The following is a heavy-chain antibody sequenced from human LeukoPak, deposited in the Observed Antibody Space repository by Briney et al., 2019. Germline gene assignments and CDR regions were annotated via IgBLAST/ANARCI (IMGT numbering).Heavy chain of an antibody. CDR3: AKEAPYYYYGLWYFDL. J-gene: IGHJ2*01. CDR1: GFTFSSYT. Sequence: GGSLRLSCAASGFTFSSYTLSWVRQAPGRGLEWVSTISSTGVHTFNADSVEGRFTVSRDNSKNTLYLQMNSLRAEDTAVYYCAKEAPYYYYGLWYFDLWGRGTLVTVSS. V-gene: IGHV3-23*01. CDR2: ISSTGVHT. D-gene: IGHD3-10*01.